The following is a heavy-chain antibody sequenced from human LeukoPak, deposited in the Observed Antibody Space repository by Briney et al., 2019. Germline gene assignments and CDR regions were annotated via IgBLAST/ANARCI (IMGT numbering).Heavy chain of an antibody. CDR3: ARRGYSYGFNWFDP. CDR2: IYYSGST. CDR1: GFTFDDYA. D-gene: IGHD5-18*01. V-gene: IGHV4-59*08. Sequence: KPGRSLRLSCAASGFTFDDYAMHSVRQPPGKGLEWIEYIYYSGSTNYNPSLKSRVTISVDTSKNQFSLKLSSVTAADTAVYYCARRGYSYGFNWFDPWGQGTLVTVSS. J-gene: IGHJ5*02.